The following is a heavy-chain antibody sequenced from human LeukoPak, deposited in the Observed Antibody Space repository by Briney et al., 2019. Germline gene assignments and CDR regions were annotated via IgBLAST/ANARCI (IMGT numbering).Heavy chain of an antibody. D-gene: IGHD3-3*01. CDR3: AKEGNFWSGYYGD. CDR2: IWGDETTK. V-gene: IGHV3-30*18. Sequence: PGRSLRLSCAASGFTFSTYAMHWVRQAPGKGLEWVAVIWGDETTKYYADSVKGRFTISRDNSKNTLYLQMNSLRAEDTAVYYCAKEGNFWSGYYGDWGQGSLVTVSS. CDR1: GFTFSTYA. J-gene: IGHJ4*02.